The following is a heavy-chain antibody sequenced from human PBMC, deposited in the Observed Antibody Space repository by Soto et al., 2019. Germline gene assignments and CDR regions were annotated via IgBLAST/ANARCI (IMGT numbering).Heavy chain of an antibody. Sequence: EVQLLESGGGLVQPGRSLRLSCAASGFTFSSYAMSWVRQAPGKGLEWVSAISGSGGTTYYAASVKGRFTISKDNSKNTLLLQMNSLRAEDTAVYYCAIFFVGTGGSSGWPWTFHYWGQGTLVTVSS. D-gene: IGHD6-25*01. CDR1: GFTFSSYA. J-gene: IGHJ4*02. V-gene: IGHV3-23*01. CDR3: AIFFVGTGGSSGWPWTFHY. CDR2: ISGSGGTT.